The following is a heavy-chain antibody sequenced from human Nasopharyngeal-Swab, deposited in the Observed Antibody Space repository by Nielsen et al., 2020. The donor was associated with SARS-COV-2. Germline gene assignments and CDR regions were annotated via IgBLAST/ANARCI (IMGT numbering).Heavy chain of an antibody. CDR1: VYTFTSYY. Sequence: ASVKVSCKASVYTFTSYYMHWVRQAPGQGLEWMGIIYPSGGSTSYAQKFQGRVTMPRDTSTSTVYMELSSLRSEDTAVYYCARGGEMATITRDAFDIWGQGTMVTVSS. D-gene: IGHD5-24*01. CDR2: IYPSGGST. CDR3: ARGGEMATITRDAFDI. V-gene: IGHV1-46*01. J-gene: IGHJ3*02.